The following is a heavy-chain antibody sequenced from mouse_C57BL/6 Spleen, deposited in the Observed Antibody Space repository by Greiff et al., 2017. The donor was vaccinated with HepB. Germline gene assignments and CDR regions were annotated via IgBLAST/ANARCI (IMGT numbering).Heavy chain of an antibody. V-gene: IGHV1-22*01. CDR3: ARFGYYYGPWFAY. CDR1: GYTFTDYN. D-gene: IGHD1-1*01. J-gene: IGHJ3*01. CDR2: INPNNGGT. Sequence: VQLQQSGPELVKPGASVKMSCKASGYTFTDYNMHWVKQSHGKSLEWIGYINPNNGGTSYNQKFKGKATLTVNKSSSTAYMELRSLTSEDSAVYYCARFGYYYGPWFAYWGQGTLVTVSA.